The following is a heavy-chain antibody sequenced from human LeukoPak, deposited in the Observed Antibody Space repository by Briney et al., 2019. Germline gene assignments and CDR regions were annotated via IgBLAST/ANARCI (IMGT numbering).Heavy chain of an antibody. Sequence: PSETLSLTCSVSGGSIHTYNWMWIRQPAGKGLELIGRNNFAGRGYYNPSLKSRVTISVDSPRNQFSLELTSVTAADTAVYYCARDRQHSYGSDLDHWGQGILVTVSS. CDR2: NNFAGRG. D-gene: IGHD5-18*01. CDR3: ARDRQHSYGSDLDH. CDR1: GGSIHTYN. J-gene: IGHJ4*02. V-gene: IGHV4-4*07.